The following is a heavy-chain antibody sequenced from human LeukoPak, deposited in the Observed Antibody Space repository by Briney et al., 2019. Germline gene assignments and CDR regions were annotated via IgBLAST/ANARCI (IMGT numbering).Heavy chain of an antibody. J-gene: IGHJ3*02. D-gene: IGHD2-21*02. V-gene: IGHV1-2*02. Sequence: ASVKVSCKASGYTFTGYYMHWVRQAPGQGLEWMGWINPNSGGTNYAQKFQGRVTMTRDTSISTAYMELSRLRSDGTAVYYCARDLVYCGGDCYTHDAFDIWGQGTMVTVSS. CDR3: ARDLVYCGGDCYTHDAFDI. CDR2: INPNSGGT. CDR1: GYTFTGYY.